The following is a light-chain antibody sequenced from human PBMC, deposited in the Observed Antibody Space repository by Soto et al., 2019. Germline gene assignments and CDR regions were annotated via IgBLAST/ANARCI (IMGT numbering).Light chain of an antibody. CDR2: AAS. J-gene: IGKJ5*01. CDR1: QDIDNY. Sequence: IQLTQSPSSLSASVGGSLTIPXRXSQDIDNYLNWYQHRPAEAPKLXXXAASYLETGVPARFSGSGSGTDFFFTITSLQPQDSSTYYGQQYATRPTMTFGQGTRLEIK. V-gene: IGKV1-33*01. CDR3: QQYATRPTMT.